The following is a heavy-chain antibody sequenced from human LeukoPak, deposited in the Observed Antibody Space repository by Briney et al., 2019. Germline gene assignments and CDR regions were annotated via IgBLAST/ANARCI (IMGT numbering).Heavy chain of an antibody. Sequence: GGSLRPSCAASGFTFSSNWMSWVRQAPGKGREWVANIKQDGREKYYVDSVKGRFTISRDNDKNSLYLQMNSLRAEYTAVYYCARELSYDSSGYFTPPDYWGQGTLVTVSS. CDR3: ARELSYDSSGYFTPPDY. CDR2: IKQDGREK. D-gene: IGHD3-22*01. CDR1: GFTFSSNW. J-gene: IGHJ4*02. V-gene: IGHV3-7*01.